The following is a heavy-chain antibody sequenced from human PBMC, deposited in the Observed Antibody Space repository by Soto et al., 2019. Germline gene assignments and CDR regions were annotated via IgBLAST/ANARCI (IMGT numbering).Heavy chain of an antibody. CDR1: GYTFTGYY. CDR2: INTNSGGT. D-gene: IGHD3-3*01. CDR3: ARAPHFWSGYSGEYGMDV. Sequence: ASVKVSCKASGYTFTGYYMRWVRQANGQGLDWMGWINTNSGGTNYAQKFQGWVTMTRDTSISTAYMELSRLRSDDTAVYYCARAPHFWSGYSGEYGMDVWGQGTTVTVSS. V-gene: IGHV1-2*04. J-gene: IGHJ6*02.